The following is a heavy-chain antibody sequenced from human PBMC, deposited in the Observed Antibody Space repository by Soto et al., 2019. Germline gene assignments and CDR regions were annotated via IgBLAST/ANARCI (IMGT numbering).Heavy chain of an antibody. Sequence: SETLSLTCIVSGESISSSSYYWGWIRQPPGKGLEWIGSIYYSGRTYYNPSFKSRVTISIDTSKNQFSLKLSSVTATDTAVYYCARKRTTVVTQAYFDHWGQGALVTVSS. CDR3: ARKRTTVVTQAYFDH. V-gene: IGHV4-39*01. D-gene: IGHD2-21*02. J-gene: IGHJ4*02. CDR2: IYYSGRT. CDR1: GESISSSSYY.